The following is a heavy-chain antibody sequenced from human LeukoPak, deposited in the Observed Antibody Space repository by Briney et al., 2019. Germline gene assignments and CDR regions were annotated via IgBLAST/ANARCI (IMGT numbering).Heavy chain of an antibody. Sequence: SGGSLRLSCAASGFTFSSYWMSWVRQAPGKGLEWVANIKQDGSEKYYVDSVKGRFTISRDNAKNSLYLQMNSLRAEDTAVYYCAREVLRSVRDSSFSYYYYMDVWGKGTTVTVSS. V-gene: IGHV3-7*01. CDR1: GFTFSSYW. J-gene: IGHJ6*03. D-gene: IGHD6-6*01. CDR3: AREVLRSVRDSSFSYYYYMDV. CDR2: IKQDGSEK.